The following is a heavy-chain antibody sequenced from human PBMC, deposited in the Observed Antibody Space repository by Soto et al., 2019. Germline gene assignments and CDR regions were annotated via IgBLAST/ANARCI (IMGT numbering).Heavy chain of an antibody. CDR2: ICSGGST. V-gene: IGHV4-61*01. CDR3: ARDIRGYSRAFDY. CDR1: ADSVSSDYYC. J-gene: IGHJ4*02. D-gene: IGHD5-18*01. Sequence: TSETLSLTCTVSADSVSSDYYCWTWIRQPPGKGLEWIGYICSGGSTNYNPSLKSRVTISLDTSRNQFSLKLTSVTAADTAVYYCARDIRGYSRAFDYWGQGMLVTVS.